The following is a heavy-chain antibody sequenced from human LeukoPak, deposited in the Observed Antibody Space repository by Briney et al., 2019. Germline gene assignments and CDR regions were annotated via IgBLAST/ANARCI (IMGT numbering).Heavy chain of an antibody. D-gene: IGHD2-2*01. CDR1: GFTFSSYE. J-gene: IGHJ4*02. CDR2: ISISGSTI. V-gene: IGHV3-48*03. CDR3: ARDRPRVGLDY. Sequence: AGGSLRLSCAASGFTFSSYEMNWVRQAPGKGLEWVPYISISGSTIHYADSVKGRFTISRNNAKNALYLQMNSLRAEDMAVYYCARDRPRVGLDYWGQGTLVTVSS.